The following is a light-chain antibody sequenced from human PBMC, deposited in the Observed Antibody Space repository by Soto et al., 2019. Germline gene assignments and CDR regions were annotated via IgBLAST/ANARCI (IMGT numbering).Light chain of an antibody. J-gene: IGKJ1*01. V-gene: IGKV3-20*01. Sequence: EIVLTQSPGTLSLSPGERATLSCRASQSVRSNFLAWYQQKPGQAPRLLIYDASNRATGIPDRFSGSGSGTDFTLTITRLEPEDFAMYYCQRYDSLRTFGQGTKVEI. CDR3: QRYDSLRT. CDR1: QSVRSNF. CDR2: DAS.